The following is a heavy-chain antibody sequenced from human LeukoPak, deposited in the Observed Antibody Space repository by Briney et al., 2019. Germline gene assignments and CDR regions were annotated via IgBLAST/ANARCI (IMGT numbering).Heavy chain of an antibody. J-gene: IGHJ6*03. Sequence: PSETLSPTCTVSGGSISSYYWSWIRQPPGKGLEWIGYIYYSGSTNYNPSLKSRVTISVDTSKNQFSLKLSSVTAADTAVYYCARVSTDNNWGVTSYYMDVWGKGTTATVSS. CDR2: IYYSGST. CDR3: ARVSTDNNWGVTSYYMDV. CDR1: GGSISSYY. V-gene: IGHV4-59*01. D-gene: IGHD7-27*01.